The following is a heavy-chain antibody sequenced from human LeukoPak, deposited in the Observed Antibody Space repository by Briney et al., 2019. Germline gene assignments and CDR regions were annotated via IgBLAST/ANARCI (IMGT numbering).Heavy chain of an antibody. CDR3: AIDLRITMVRGKGLFDY. V-gene: IGHV1-24*01. J-gene: IGHJ4*02. CDR1: GYTLTELS. Sequence: ASVKVSFKVSGYTLTELSMHWVRQAPGKGLEWMGGFDYEDGETIYAQKFQGRVTMTEDTSTDTAYMALSSLRSEDTPVYYCAIDLRITMVRGKGLFDYWGQGTLVTVSS. CDR2: FDYEDGET. D-gene: IGHD3-10*01.